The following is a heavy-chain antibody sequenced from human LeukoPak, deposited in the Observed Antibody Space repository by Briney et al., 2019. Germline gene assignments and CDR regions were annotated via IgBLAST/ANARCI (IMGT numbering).Heavy chain of an antibody. D-gene: IGHD5-12*01. CDR1: GFTFSSYA. CDR3: AKLVYSGYQGDY. CDR2: ISGSGGST. V-gene: IGHV3-23*01. J-gene: IGHJ4*02. Sequence: GGSLRPSCAASGFTFSSYAMSWVRQAPGRGLEWVSAISGSGGSTYYADSVKGRFTISRDNSKNTLYLQMNSLRGEDTAVYYCAKLVYSGYQGDYWGQGTLVTVSS.